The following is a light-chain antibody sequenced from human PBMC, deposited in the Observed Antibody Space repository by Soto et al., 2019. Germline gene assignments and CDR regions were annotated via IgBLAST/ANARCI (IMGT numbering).Light chain of an antibody. CDR2: EVS. CDR1: SSDVGGYNY. Sequence: QSALTQPASVSGSPGQSITISCTGTSSDVGGYNYVSWYQQHPGKAPKLMIYEVSNRPSGVSNRFSGFKSGNTASLTISGLQAGDEADYYCSSYTSSSTYVFGTGTKLTVL. V-gene: IGLV2-14*01. J-gene: IGLJ1*01. CDR3: SSYTSSSTYV.